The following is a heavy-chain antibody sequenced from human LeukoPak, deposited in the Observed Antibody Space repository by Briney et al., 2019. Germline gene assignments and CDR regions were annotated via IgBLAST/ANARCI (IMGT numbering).Heavy chain of an antibody. J-gene: IGHJ2*01. CDR1: GFTFSSYA. CDR2: ISSSGGST. CDR3: DKVGYGSDWPSYCDL. D-gene: IGHD6-19*01. V-gene: IGHV3-23*01. Sequence: GGSLRLSCAASGFTFSSYAMSWVRQAPGKGLEWVSSISSSGGSTYYADSVKGRFTISRDHSKKMLFLQMNSLRVEDTAVYRCDKVGYGSDWPSYCDLWRRPTLVTVCS.